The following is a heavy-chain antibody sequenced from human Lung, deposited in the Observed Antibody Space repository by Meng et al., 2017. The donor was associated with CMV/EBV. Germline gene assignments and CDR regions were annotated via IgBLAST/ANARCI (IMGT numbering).Heavy chain of an antibody. CDR2: ITSASRYI. CDR1: GFTFGFYS. D-gene: IGHD2-15*01. J-gene: IGHJ6*02. CDR3: ARDEGSYEQRAPGDYYGMYV. V-gene: IGHV3-21*01. Sequence: GESXKISCAASGFTFGFYSINWVRQAPGKGLEWVPPITSASRYIFYADSVRGRFTVSRDNAKNSIYLQMNSLRAEHTAVYYCARDEGSYEQRAPGDYYGMYVWGQGTTVTVSS.